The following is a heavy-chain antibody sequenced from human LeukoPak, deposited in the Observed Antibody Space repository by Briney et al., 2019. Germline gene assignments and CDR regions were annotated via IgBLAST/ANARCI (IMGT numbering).Heavy chain of an antibody. CDR3: ARGSLESQWHAIYWGIAAAGLDGRYYYYYYYMDV. V-gene: IGHV3-21*01. CDR2: ISSSSSYI. J-gene: IGHJ6*03. Sequence: GGSLRLSCAASGFTFSSYSMNWVRQAPGKGLEWVSSISSSSSYIYYADSVKGRFTISRDNAKNSLYLQMNSLRAEDTAVYYCARGSLESQWHAIYWGIAAAGLDGRYYYYYYYMDVWGKGTTVTVSS. CDR1: GFTFSSYS. D-gene: IGHD6-13*01.